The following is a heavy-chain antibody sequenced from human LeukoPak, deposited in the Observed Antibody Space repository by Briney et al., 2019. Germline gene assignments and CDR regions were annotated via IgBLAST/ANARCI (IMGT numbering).Heavy chain of an antibody. V-gene: IGHV5-51*01. CDR1: GYSFTTYW. D-gene: IGHD6-6*01. CDR2: VYPLDSDT. CDR3: AKLRWPQGDRSSFDF. J-gene: IGHJ4*02. Sequence: GESLKISCKGSGYSFTTYWIGWVRPMPGKGLEWMGIVYPLDSDTKYSPSFQGQVTISADKSISTAYLQWTSLQASDTAMYYCAKLRWPQGDRSSFDFWGQGTLVTVSS.